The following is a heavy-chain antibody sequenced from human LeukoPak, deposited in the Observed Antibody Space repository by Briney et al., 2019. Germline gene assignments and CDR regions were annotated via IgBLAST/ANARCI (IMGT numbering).Heavy chain of an antibody. CDR3: ARGSTYCGGDCYPADY. CDR1: GYTFTSYG. V-gene: IGHV1-18*01. D-gene: IGHD2-21*01. Sequence: GASVKVSCKASGYTFTSYGISWVRQAPGQGLEWMGWISAYNGNTNYAQKLQGRVTMTTDTSTSTAYMELRSLRSEDTAVYYCARGSTYCGGDCYPADYWGQGTLVTVSS. CDR2: ISAYNGNT. J-gene: IGHJ4*02.